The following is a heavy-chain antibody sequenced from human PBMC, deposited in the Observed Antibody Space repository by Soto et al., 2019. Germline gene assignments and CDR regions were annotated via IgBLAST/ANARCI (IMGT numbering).Heavy chain of an antibody. J-gene: IGHJ4*02. Sequence: GGSLRLSCAASGFTFSSYGMHWVRQAPGKGLEWVAVISYDGSNKYYADSVKGRFTISRDNSKNTLYLQMNSLRAEDTAVYYCAKDDSSGYYFGGVDYWGQGTLVTVSS. D-gene: IGHD3-22*01. CDR3: AKDDSSGYYFGGVDY. CDR1: GFTFSSYG. V-gene: IGHV3-30*18. CDR2: ISYDGSNK.